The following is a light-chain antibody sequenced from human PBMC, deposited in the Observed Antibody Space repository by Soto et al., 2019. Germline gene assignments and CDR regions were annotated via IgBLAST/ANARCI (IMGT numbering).Light chain of an antibody. V-gene: IGKV3D-15*01. CDR3: QQYNNWTPVGVT. J-gene: IGKJ4*01. CDR2: GAS. Sequence: VLPQSPATLSVSPEERATLSCRASQSVSSNLAWYQQKPGQPASLLIYGASARATGIPARFSGSGSGTEFTLSISSLQSEEFEVYYCQQYNNWTPVGVTFGGGTKVDIK. CDR1: QSVSSN.